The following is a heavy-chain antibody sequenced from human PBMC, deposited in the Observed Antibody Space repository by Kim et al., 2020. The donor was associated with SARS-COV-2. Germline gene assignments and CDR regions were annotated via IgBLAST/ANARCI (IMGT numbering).Heavy chain of an antibody. V-gene: IGHV3-30*18. D-gene: IGHD3-9*01. Sequence: GGSLRLSCAASGFTFSSYGMHWVRQAPGKGLEWVAVISYDGSNKYYADSVKGRFTISRDNSKNTLYLQMNSLRAEDTAVYYCAKDRSLVELRYFDWLPSGGAFVIWGEGTMVTVSS. CDR3: AKDRSLVELRYFDWLPSGGAFVI. CDR1: GFTFSSYG. J-gene: IGHJ3*02. CDR2: ISYDGSNK.